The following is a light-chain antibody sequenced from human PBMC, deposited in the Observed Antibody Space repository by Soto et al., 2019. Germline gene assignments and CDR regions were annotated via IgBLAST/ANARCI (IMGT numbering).Light chain of an antibody. J-gene: IGKJ5*01. CDR3: QQLDSYPIT. CDR2: AAS. V-gene: IGKV1-9*01. CDR1: QGISNY. Sequence: DIQLTQSPSFLSASVGDRVTITCRASQGISNYLAWYQQKAGKAPNLLINAASTLQSGVPSRFSGSGSGTEFTVTISSLQPEDFATYYCQQLDSYPITFGQGTRLEIK.